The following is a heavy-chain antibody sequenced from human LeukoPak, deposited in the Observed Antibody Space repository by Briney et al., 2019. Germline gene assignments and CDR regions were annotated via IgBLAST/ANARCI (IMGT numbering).Heavy chain of an antibody. CDR2: IYSGGST. CDR1: GFTVSSNY. Sequence: GGSLRLSCAVSGFTVSSNYMSWVRQAPGKGLEWVSVIYSGGSTCYADSVKGRFTISRDDSKNTLYLQMNSLRAEDTAVYFCARHYSDSSGYYFYFDSWGQGTLVTVSS. J-gene: IGHJ4*02. D-gene: IGHD3-22*01. V-gene: IGHV3-53*01. CDR3: ARHYSDSSGYYFYFDS.